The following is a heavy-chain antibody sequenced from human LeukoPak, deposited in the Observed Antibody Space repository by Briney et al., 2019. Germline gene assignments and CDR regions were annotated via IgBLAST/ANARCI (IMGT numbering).Heavy chain of an antibody. D-gene: IGHD4-17*01. Sequence: SETLSLTRTVSGGSVSSGSYYWSWIRQPPGKGLEWIGDIYYTGSTNYNPSLKSRVTISVDTSKNQFSLKLSSVTAADTAVYYCARGPPDGDYFDYWGQGTLVTVSS. CDR1: GGSVSSGSYY. CDR3: ARGPPDGDYFDY. V-gene: IGHV4-61*01. J-gene: IGHJ4*02. CDR2: IYYTGST.